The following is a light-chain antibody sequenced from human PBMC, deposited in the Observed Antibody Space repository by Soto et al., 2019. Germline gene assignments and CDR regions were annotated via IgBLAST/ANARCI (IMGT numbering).Light chain of an antibody. J-gene: IGKJ1*01. CDR1: QSVSTTY. CDR2: GAS. V-gene: IGKV3-20*01. Sequence: EVVLTQSPGTLSLSPGERATLSCRASQSVSTTYLAWYQQRPGQAPRLLIYGASSRATGVPDRFSGSGSETDFTLTISRLEPEDSALYYCQQYGDSPWTFGQGTRVAIK. CDR3: QQYGDSPWT.